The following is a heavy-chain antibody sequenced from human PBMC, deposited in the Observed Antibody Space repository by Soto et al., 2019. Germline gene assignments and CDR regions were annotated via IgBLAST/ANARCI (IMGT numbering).Heavy chain of an antibody. Sequence: PGGSLRLSCAASGFTFSSYGMHWARQAPGKGLEWVAVISYDGSNKYYADSVKGRFTISRDNSKNTLYLQMNSLRAEDTAVYYCAKEPIPVYYYYGMDVWGQGTTVTVS. CDR2: ISYDGSNK. CDR3: AKEPIPVYYYYGMDV. CDR1: GFTFSSYG. V-gene: IGHV3-30*18. J-gene: IGHJ6*02.